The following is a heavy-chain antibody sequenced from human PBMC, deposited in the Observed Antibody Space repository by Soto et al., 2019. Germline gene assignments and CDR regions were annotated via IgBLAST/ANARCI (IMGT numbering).Heavy chain of an antibody. CDR2: INHSGST. CDR1: GGSFSGYY. J-gene: IGHJ5*02. V-gene: IGHV4-34*01. CDR3: ARAGAPGKRYFDWSYNWFDP. D-gene: IGHD3-9*01. Sequence: SETLSLTCAVYGGSFSGYYWSWIRQPPGKGLEWIGEINHSGSTNYNPSLKSRVTISVDTSKNQFSLKLSSVTAADTAVYYCARAGAPGKRYFDWSYNWFDPWGQGTLVTVSS.